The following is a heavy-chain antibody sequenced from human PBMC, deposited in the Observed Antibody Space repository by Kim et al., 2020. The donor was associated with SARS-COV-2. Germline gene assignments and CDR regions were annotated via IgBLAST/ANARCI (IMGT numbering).Heavy chain of an antibody. CDR3: ARQSEYYDILTGYYPTENWFDP. CDR2: IYYSGST. CDR1: GGSISSSSYY. V-gene: IGHV4-39*01. Sequence: SETLSLTCTVSGGSISSSSYYWGWIRQPPGKGLEWIGSIYYSGSTYYNPSLKSRVTISVDTSKNQFSLKLSSVTAADTAVYYCARQSEYYDILTGYYPTENWFDPWGQGTLVTVSS. D-gene: IGHD3-9*01. J-gene: IGHJ5*02.